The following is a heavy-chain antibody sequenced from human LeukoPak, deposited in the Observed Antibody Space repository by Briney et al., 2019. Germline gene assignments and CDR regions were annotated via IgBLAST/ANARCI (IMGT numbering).Heavy chain of an antibody. CDR3: ARAKYYYGSGSPYYFDY. V-gene: IGHV4-59*01. CDR2: ISYSGSA. J-gene: IGHJ4*02. CDR1: GGSISSYY. D-gene: IGHD3-10*01. Sequence: SETLSLTCTVSGGSISSYYWSWIRQPPGKGLEWIGYISYSGSANYNPSLKSRVTISVDTSENQFSLRLSSVTAAGTAVYYCARAKYYYGSGSPYYFDYWGQGTLVTVSS.